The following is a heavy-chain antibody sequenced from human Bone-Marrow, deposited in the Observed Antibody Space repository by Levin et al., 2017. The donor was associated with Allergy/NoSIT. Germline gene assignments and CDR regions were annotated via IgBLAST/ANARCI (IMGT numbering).Heavy chain of an antibody. J-gene: IGHJ6*02. V-gene: IGHV3-23*01. CDR2: ISASGGSR. CDR1: GFTFSSNA. Sequence: GESLKISCAASGFTFSSNAMTWVRQAPGKGLEWVSSISASGGSRYFADSVRGRFTISRDNSQNTLYLQMNSLRAEDTAVYYCARPTYYYDSSGYDSESFNGMDVWGQGTTVTVSS. D-gene: IGHD3-22*01. CDR3: ARPTYYYDSSGYDSESFNGMDV.